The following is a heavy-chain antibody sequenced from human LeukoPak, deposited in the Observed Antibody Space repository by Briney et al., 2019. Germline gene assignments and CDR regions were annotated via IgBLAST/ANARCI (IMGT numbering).Heavy chain of an antibody. J-gene: IGHJ3*02. V-gene: IGHV4-34*01. CDR2: INHGGST. D-gene: IGHD1-26*01. CDR1: GGSFSGYY. Sequence: PSESLSLTCAVYGGSFSGYYWSWIRQPPGKGLEWIGEINHGGSTNYNPSLKSRVTISVDTSKNQFSLKLSSVTAADTAVYYCARSHYSGSYPGAFDIWGQGTMVTVSS. CDR3: ARSHYSGSYPGAFDI.